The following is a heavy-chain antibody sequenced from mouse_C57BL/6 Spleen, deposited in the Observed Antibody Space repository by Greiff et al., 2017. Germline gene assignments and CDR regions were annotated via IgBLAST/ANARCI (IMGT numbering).Heavy chain of an antibody. J-gene: IGHJ2*01. D-gene: IGHD1-1*01. V-gene: IGHV5-9-1*02. CDR2: ISSGGDYI. CDR3: TRGPPLRYYFDY. Sequence: EVKLVESGEGLVKPGGSLKLSCAASGFTFSSYAMSWVRRTPEKRLEWVAYISSGGDYIYYADTVKGRFTISRDNARNTLYLQMSSLKSEDTAMYYCTRGPPLRYYFDYWGQGTTLTVSS. CDR1: GFTFSSYA.